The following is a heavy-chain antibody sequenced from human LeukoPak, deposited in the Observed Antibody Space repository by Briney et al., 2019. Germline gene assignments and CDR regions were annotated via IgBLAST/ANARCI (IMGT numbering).Heavy chain of an antibody. J-gene: IGHJ6*04. CDR1: GFTFSSYA. D-gene: IGHD6-19*01. V-gene: IGHV3-23*01. CDR3: ASPHPYVSGWYGV. CDR2: ISGSGGSI. Sequence: PGGSLRLSCAASGFTFSSYAMSWVRQAPGKGLEWVSGISGSGGSIYYADSVKGRFTISRDNSKNTLYLQMNSLRADDTAVYYCASPHPYVSGWYGVWGKGTTVTVSS.